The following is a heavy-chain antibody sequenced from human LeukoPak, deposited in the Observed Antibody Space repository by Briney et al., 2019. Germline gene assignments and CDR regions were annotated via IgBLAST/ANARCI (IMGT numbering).Heavy chain of an antibody. CDR1: GFTFSSYE. CDR2: ISSSGSTI. J-gene: IGHJ4*01. D-gene: IGHD3-10*01. V-gene: IGHV3-48*03. Sequence: GGSLRLSCAASGFTFSSYEMNWVRQAPGKGLEWVSYISSSGSTIYYADSVKGRFTISRDNAKNSLYLQMNSLRAEDTAVYYCARLRGPMVRGDRWGHGTLVTVSS. CDR3: ARLRGPMVRGDR.